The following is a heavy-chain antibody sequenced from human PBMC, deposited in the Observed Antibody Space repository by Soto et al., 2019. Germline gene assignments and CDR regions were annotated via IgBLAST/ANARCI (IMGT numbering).Heavy chain of an antibody. D-gene: IGHD2-2*01. Sequence: GASVKVSCKASGYTFAHYGISWVRQAPGQGLEWMGWISGNNGATNYAPKMQGRVTMTIDTSTDTAYMDLRNLTSDDTAVYSCARDLKYFRVLGNWFDSWGKGTRVTVSS. CDR3: ARDLKYFRVLGNWFDS. CDR1: GYTFAHYG. J-gene: IGHJ5*01. CDR2: ISGNNGAT. V-gene: IGHV1-18*04.